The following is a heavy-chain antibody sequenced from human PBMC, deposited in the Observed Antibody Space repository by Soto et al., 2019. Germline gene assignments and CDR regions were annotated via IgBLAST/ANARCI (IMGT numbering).Heavy chain of an antibody. CDR2: IYPGDSDT. D-gene: IGHD6-13*01. CDR3: AKAGGAAGTVDYFDY. Sequence: PGESLKISCKVSGYIFTTYWIAWVRQMPGKGLEWMGVIYPGDSDTIYSPSFQGRVTISADNSKNTLYLQMNSLRAEDTAVYYCAKAGGAAGTVDYFDYWGQGTLVTVSS. CDR1: GYIFTTYW. J-gene: IGHJ4*02. V-gene: IGHV5-51*01.